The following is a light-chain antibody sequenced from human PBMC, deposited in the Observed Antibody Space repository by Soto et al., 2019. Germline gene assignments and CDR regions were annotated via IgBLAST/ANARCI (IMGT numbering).Light chain of an antibody. V-gene: IGLV2-14*01. CDR3: NSHTRSNTLVV. J-gene: IGLJ2*01. Sequence: QTSLTQPASLSGSPGQSITISCTGTSSDVGDYKYVSWYQHHPGKAPKLMIYDVDNRPSGVPSRFSGSKSGNTATLTISGLQPEDEADYFCNSHTRSNTLVVFGGGTKVTVL. CDR1: SSDVGDYKY. CDR2: DVD.